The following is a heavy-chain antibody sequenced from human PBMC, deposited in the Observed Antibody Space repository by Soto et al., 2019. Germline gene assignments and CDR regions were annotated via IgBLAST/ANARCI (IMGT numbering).Heavy chain of an antibody. CDR2: ISSSSSYI. V-gene: IGHV3-21*01. CDR1: GFTFSSYS. Sequence: GGSLRLSCAASGFTFSSYSMNWVRQAPGKGLEWVSSISSSSSYIYYADSVKGRFTISRDNAKNSLYLQMNSLRAEDTAVYYCARVAYYDILTGYYNEVDYYYYMDVWGKGTTVTVSS. J-gene: IGHJ6*03. CDR3: ARVAYYDILTGYYNEVDYYYYMDV. D-gene: IGHD3-9*01.